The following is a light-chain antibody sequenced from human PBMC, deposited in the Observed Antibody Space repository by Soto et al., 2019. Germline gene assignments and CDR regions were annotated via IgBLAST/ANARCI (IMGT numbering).Light chain of an antibody. J-gene: IGKJ2*01. CDR2: GSS. CDR3: QQHVTSPYT. V-gene: IGKV3-20*01. Sequence: PGERATLSCWASQSLRRRYLAWYQRKPGQAPRLLMFGSSRRATGIPDRFNGSGSGIAFILSISRLEPEDVAVYYCQQHVTSPYTFGQGTGLEI. CDR1: QSLRRRY.